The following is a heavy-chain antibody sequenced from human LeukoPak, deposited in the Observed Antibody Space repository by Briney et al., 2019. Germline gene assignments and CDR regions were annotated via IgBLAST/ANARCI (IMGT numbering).Heavy chain of an antibody. D-gene: IGHD3-22*01. V-gene: IGHV4-38-2*02. Sequence: SETLSLTCTVSGYSISSGYFWGWMRQPPGKGLEWIGSIYQSETAHYNPSLKSRVTISVDTSKNQFSLKLSSVTAADTAVYYCARGGYRWSSAYFDYWGQGTLVTVSS. CDR1: GYSISSGYF. J-gene: IGHJ4*02. CDR2: IYQSETA. CDR3: ARGGYRWSSAYFDY.